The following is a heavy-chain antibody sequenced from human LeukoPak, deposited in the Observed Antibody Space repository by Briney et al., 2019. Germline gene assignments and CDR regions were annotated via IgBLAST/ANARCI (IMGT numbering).Heavy chain of an antibody. CDR3: ARTKDRDWFDP. Sequence: GGSLRLSCAASGFTFSSYAMHWVRQAPGKGLEWVAVISYDGSNKYYADSVKGRFTISRDNSKNTLYLQMNSLRAEDTAVYYCARTKDRDWFDPWGQGTLVTVSS. V-gene: IGHV3-30-3*01. J-gene: IGHJ5*02. CDR1: GFTFSSYA. D-gene: IGHD2-15*01. CDR2: ISYDGSNK.